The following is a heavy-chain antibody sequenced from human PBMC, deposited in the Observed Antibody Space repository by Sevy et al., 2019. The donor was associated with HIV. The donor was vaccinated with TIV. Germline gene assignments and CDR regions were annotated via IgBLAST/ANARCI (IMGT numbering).Heavy chain of an antibody. J-gene: IGHJ3*02. D-gene: IGHD4-17*01. Sequence: ASVKVSCKASGYTFTGYYMHWVRQAPGQGLEWMGRINPNSGGTNYAQKFQGRVTMTRETSISTAYMELGRLRSDDTAVYYCARDPHDYGDYVGDAFDIWGQGTMVTVSS. CDR2: INPNSGGT. V-gene: IGHV1-2*06. CDR1: GYTFTGYY. CDR3: ARDPHDYGDYVGDAFDI.